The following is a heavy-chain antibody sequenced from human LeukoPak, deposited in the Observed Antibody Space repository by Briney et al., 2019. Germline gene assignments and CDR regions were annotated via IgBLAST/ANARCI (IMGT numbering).Heavy chain of an antibody. D-gene: IGHD3-9*01. CDR2: INPNSGGT. J-gene: IGHJ4*02. Sequence: ASVKVSCKASGYTFTGYYMHWVRQAPGQGLEWMGWINPNSGGTNYAQKFQGRVTMTRDTSISTAYMELSRLRSDDTAVYYCARASLLYYDILTGYQPADYWGQGTLVTVSS. V-gene: IGHV1-2*02. CDR1: GYTFTGYY. CDR3: ARASLLYYDILTGYQPADY.